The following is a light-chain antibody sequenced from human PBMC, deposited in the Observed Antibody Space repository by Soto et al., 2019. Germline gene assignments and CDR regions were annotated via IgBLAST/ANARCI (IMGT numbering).Light chain of an antibody. V-gene: IGLV2-14*01. CDR1: SSDVGGYNY. J-gene: IGLJ2*01. CDR3: SSYTSSSTLVV. Sequence: QSALTQPASVSGSPGQSITISCTGTSSDVGGYNYVSCYQQHPGKAPKLMIYEVSNRPSGVSNRFSGSKSVNTASLTISGLQAEDEADYYCSSYTSSSTLVVFGGGTKLTVL. CDR2: EVS.